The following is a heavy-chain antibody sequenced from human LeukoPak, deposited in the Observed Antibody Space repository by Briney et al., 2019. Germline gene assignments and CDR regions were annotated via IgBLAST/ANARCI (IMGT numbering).Heavy chain of an antibody. CDR3: AGHHPRNTVDF. V-gene: IGHV4-59*08. CDR2: ISHSGST. Sequence: SETLSLTCTVSGGSISNYYWSWIRQPPGKGLEWIGYISHSGSTNYSPSLKSRVTISLDTSKNQFSLKLSSVTAANTAVYYCAGHHPRNTVDFWGQGTLVTVSS. J-gene: IGHJ4*02. D-gene: IGHD2/OR15-2a*01. CDR1: GGSISNYY.